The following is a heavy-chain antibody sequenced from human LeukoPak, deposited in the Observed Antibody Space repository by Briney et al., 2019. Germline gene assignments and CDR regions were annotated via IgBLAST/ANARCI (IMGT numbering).Heavy chain of an antibody. V-gene: IGHV4-61*02. D-gene: IGHD3-22*01. Sequence: QPSQTLSLTCTVSGGSISSGSYYWSWIRQPAGKGLEWIGRIYTSGSTNYNPSLKSRVAMSVDTSRTQFSMKLTSVTAADTAVYYCARWPIRRSESSAPIDWGQGTMVTVSS. J-gene: IGHJ3*01. CDR3: ARWPIRRSESSAPID. CDR2: IYTSGST. CDR1: GGSISSGSYY.